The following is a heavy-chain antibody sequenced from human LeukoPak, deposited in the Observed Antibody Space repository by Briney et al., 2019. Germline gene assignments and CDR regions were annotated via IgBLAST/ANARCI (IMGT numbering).Heavy chain of an antibody. D-gene: IGHD2-2*01. J-gene: IGHJ6*02. Sequence: GGSLRLSCAASGFTFSSYDMHWVRQATGKGLEWVSAIGTAGDTYYPGSVKGRFTISRENAKNSLYLQMNSLRAGDTAVYYCARGPYCSSTSCYNYGKDVWGQGTTVTVSS. V-gene: IGHV3-13*01. CDR2: IGTAGDT. CDR1: GFTFSSYD. CDR3: ARGPYCSSTSCYNYGKDV.